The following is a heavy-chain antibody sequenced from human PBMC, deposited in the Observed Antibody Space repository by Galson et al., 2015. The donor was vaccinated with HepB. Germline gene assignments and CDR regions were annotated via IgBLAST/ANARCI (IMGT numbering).Heavy chain of an antibody. D-gene: IGHD2-2*01. Sequence: SLRLSCAASRFTFNSYAMHWVRQAPGKGLEWAAVISYDGSNKYYADSVKGRFTISRDNSKNTLYLQMNSLTAEDTAEYYCARAGIVVVATAPIGGAFDIWGQGTMVTVSS. CDR2: ISYDGSNK. CDR3: ARAGIVVVATAPIGGAFDI. V-gene: IGHV3-30*04. CDR1: RFTFNSYA. J-gene: IGHJ3*02.